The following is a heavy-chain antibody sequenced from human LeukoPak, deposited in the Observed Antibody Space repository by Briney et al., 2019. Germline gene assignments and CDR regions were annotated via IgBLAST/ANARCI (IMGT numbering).Heavy chain of an antibody. J-gene: IGHJ4*02. Sequence: GASVKVSCKASGYTFTSYGISWVREAPGQGLEWMGWISGYNGNTNYAQKLQGRVTMTTDTPTSTAYMELRSLRSDDTAVYYCARDLSIAVAGQGGYWGQGTLVTVSS. CDR2: ISGYNGNT. D-gene: IGHD6-19*01. V-gene: IGHV1-18*01. CDR3: ARDLSIAVAGQGGY. CDR1: GYTFTSYG.